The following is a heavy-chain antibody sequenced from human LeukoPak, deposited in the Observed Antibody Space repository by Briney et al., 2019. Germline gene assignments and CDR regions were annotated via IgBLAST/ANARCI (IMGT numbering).Heavy chain of an antibody. CDR2: ISYDGSEK. Sequence: GGSLRLSCAASGFTFSSYPMHWVRQAPGKGLEWVADISYDGSEKHYADPVKGRFTISRDNSKNTLYLQMNSLRAEDTAVYYCAREGSSGYYPYWGQGILVTVSS. V-gene: IGHV3-30-3*01. CDR1: GFTFSSYP. D-gene: IGHD3-22*01. CDR3: AREGSSGYYPY. J-gene: IGHJ4*02.